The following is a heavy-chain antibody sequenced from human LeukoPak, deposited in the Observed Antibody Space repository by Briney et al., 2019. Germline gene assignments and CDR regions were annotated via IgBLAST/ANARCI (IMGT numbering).Heavy chain of an antibody. V-gene: IGHV3-74*01. CDR2: ICPDGTVT. CDR3: VRDFRSADY. CDR1: GLTFSSHW. J-gene: IGHJ4*02. Sequence: GGSLRLSCAASGLTFSSHWMHWVRQAPGKGPMWVSRICPDGTVTNYADSVKARFIISRDNARNTVYLQMNSLRVEDTAVYYCVRDFRSADYWGQGTLVTVSS.